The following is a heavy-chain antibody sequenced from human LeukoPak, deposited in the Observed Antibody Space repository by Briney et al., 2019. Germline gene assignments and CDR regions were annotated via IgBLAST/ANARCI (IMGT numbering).Heavy chain of an antibody. J-gene: IGHJ3*02. CDR3: ARDGPYYGSGRGSAFDI. CDR1: GYTFTNYG. Sequence: ASVKVSCKASGYTFTNYGISWVRQAPGQGLEWMGWISAYNGNTNYAQKLQGRVTMTTDTSTTTAYMALRSLRSDDTAVYYCARDGPYYGSGRGSAFDIWGQGTMVTVSS. CDR2: ISAYNGNT. D-gene: IGHD3-10*01. V-gene: IGHV1-18*01.